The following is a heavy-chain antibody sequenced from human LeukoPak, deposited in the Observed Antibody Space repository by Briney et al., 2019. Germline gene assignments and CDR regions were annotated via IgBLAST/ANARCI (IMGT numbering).Heavy chain of an antibody. Sequence: SETLSLTCTVSGGPISSGGYYWSWIRQHPGKGLEWIGYIYYSGSTYYNPSLKSRVTISVDTSKNQFSLKLSSVTAADTAVYYCARERMEAYCGGDCPNWFDPWGQGTLVTVSS. J-gene: IGHJ5*02. CDR3: ARERMEAYCGGDCPNWFDP. CDR2: IYYSGST. CDR1: GGPISSGGYY. V-gene: IGHV4-31*03. D-gene: IGHD2-21*01.